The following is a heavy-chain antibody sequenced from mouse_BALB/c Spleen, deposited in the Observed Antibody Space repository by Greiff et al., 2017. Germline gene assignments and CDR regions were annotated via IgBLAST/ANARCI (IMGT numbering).Heavy chain of an antibody. CDR3: AITTVPYYYAMDY. V-gene: IGHV14-3*02. J-gene: IGHJ4*01. CDR2: IDPANGNT. Sequence: VQLQQSGAELVKPGASVKLSCTASGFNIKDTYMHWVKQRPEQGLEWIGRIDPANGNTKYDPKFQGKATITADTSSNTAYLQLSSLTSEDTAVYYCAITTVPYYYAMDYWGQGTSVTVSS. D-gene: IGHD1-1*01. CDR1: GFNIKDTY.